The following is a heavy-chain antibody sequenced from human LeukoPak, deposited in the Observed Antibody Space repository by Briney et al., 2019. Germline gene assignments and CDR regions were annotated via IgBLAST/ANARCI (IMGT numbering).Heavy chain of an antibody. J-gene: IGHJ4*02. CDR3: ATKLHSSGYFSHGPVDY. D-gene: IGHD3-22*01. CDR2: IIPIFGTA. CDR1: GGTFSSYA. V-gene: IGHV1-69*13. Sequence: SVKVSCKASGGTFSSYAISWVRQAPGQGLEWMGGIIPIFGTANYAQKFQGRVTITADESTSTAYMELSSLRSEDTAVYYCATKLHSSGYFSHGPVDYWGQGTLVTVSS.